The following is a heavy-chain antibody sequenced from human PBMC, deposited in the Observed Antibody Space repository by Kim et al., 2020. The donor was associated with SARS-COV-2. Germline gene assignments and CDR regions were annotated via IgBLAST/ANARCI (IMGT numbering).Heavy chain of an antibody. D-gene: IGHD3-22*01. J-gene: IGHJ6*02. V-gene: IGHV5-51*01. CDR3: ARHSGGGYDSSDPYGMDV. Sequence: GESLKISCKGSGYSFTSYWIGWVRQMPGKGLEWMGIIYPGDSDTRYSPSFQGQVTISADKSISTAYLQWSSLKASDTAMYYCARHSGGGYDSSDPYGMDVWGQGTTVTVSS. CDR1: GYSFTSYW. CDR2: IYPGDSDT.